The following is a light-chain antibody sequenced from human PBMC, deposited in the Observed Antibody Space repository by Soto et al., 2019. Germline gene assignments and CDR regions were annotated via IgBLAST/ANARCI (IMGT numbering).Light chain of an antibody. V-gene: IGKV4-1*01. CDR3: QPYYTHSLC. J-gene: IGKJ4*01. Sequence: DIVMTQSPDSLAVSLGERATINCKSSQSVLYSSNNKNYLAWYQQKPGQPPKLLIYWASTRESGVPDRFSGSGSRTYFPLNTPTVEAQDLSVSYCQPYYTHSLCFGGGYKVGVK. CDR2: WAS. CDR1: QSVLYSSNNKNY.